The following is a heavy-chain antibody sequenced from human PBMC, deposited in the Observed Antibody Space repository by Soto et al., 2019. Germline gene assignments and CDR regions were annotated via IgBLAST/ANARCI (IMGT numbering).Heavy chain of an antibody. CDR1: GFSLSTSGVG. CDR3: AHRRGPYDILTGYYRGYNWFYP. CDR2: IYWDDDK. Sequence: QITLKESGPTLVKPTQTLTLTCTFSGFSLSTSGVGVGWIRQPPGKALEWLALIYWDDDKRYSPSLKSRLTITKDTSKNQVVLTMTNMDPVDTATYYCAHRRGPYDILTGYYRGYNWFYPWGQGTLVTVSS. D-gene: IGHD3-9*01. V-gene: IGHV2-5*02. J-gene: IGHJ5*02.